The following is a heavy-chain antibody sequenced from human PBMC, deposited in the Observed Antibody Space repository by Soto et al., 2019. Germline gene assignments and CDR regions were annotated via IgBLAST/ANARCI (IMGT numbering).Heavy chain of an antibody. CDR3: ARGIYICSLSPRYMDV. Sequence: EVELATSGGGVAQPGRSLRLTCAGSGFRFDDYVMYWVRQAPGKGLEWVAGISWNSNSVAYGDSVEGRFTIARDNAKKSVFLQMDSLIGEDTALYFCARGIYICSLSPRYMDVWGTGLTVTVSS. CDR2: ISWNSNSV. D-gene: IGHD3-16*02. CDR1: GFRFDDYV. V-gene: IGHV3-9*01. J-gene: IGHJ6*03.